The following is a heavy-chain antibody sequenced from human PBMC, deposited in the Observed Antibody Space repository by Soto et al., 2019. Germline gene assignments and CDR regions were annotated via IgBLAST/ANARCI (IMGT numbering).Heavy chain of an antibody. V-gene: IGHV1-8*01. D-gene: IGHD3-3*01. Sequence: ASVKVSCKASGYTFTSYDINWVRQATGQGLEWMGWMNPNSGNTGYAQKFQGRVTMTRNTSISTAYMELSSLRSEDTAVYYCARGSSYYDFWSGYSPDMDVWGKGTTVTVSS. J-gene: IGHJ6*03. CDR1: GYTFTSYD. CDR3: ARGSSYYDFWSGYSPDMDV. CDR2: MNPNSGNT.